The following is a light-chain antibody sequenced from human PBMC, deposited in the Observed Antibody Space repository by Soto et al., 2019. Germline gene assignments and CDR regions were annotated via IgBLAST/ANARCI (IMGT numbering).Light chain of an antibody. CDR2: GAS. V-gene: IGKV3-20*01. Sequence: EIVLTQSPGTLSLSPGERATLSCRASQSVTSSFLAWYQQRPGQAPRLLIYGASSRATGIPDTFSGSGSGTDFTLTISRLEPEDFAVYYCQQYASSPTTFGQGTKVDIK. CDR3: QQYASSPTT. CDR1: QSVTSSF. J-gene: IGKJ1*01.